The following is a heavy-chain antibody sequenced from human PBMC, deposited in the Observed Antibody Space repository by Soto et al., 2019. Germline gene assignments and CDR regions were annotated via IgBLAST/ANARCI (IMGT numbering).Heavy chain of an antibody. CDR1: GFTFSSYA. J-gene: IGHJ4*02. Sequence: LRLSCAASGFTFSSYAMHWVRQAPGKGLEWVAVISYDGSNKYYADSVKGRFTISRDNSKNTLYLQMNSLRAEDTAVYYCARVLPTKTRRYYDSSGYYYGSYDYWGQGTLVTVSS. V-gene: IGHV3-30-3*01. CDR2: ISYDGSNK. D-gene: IGHD3-22*01. CDR3: ARVLPTKTRRYYDSSGYYYGSYDY.